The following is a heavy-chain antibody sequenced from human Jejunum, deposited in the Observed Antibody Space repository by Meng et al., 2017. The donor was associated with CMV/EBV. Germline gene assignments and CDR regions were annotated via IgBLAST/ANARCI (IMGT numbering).Heavy chain of an antibody. D-gene: IGHD3-3*01. CDR2: VRHDLSNK. CDR1: GFSFSTHD. V-gene: IGHV3-30*02. CDR3: ARNGGDFWSGYSIDY. J-gene: IGHJ4*02. Sequence: GFSFSTHDMHWVLQAPGRWLACVALVRHDLSNKYPADSVKGRFTISRDNSNDTLYLQMNSLTTEDTAVYYCARNGGDFWSGYSIDYWGQGTLVTVSS.